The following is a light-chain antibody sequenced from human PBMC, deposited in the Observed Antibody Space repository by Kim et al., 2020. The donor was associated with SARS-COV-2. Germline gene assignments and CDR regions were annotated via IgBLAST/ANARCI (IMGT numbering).Light chain of an antibody. CDR3: QKCDSAPWT. CDR2: AAS. V-gene: IGKV1-27*01. CDR1: QDISNY. J-gene: IGKJ1*01. Sequence: DIQMTQSPSSLSASVGDRVTITCRASQDISNYLAWFQLKPGKAPKLLIYAASALQPGVPSRFSGIGSGTDFTLTVTSLQPEDVATYYCQKCDSAPWTFGQGTKVDIK.